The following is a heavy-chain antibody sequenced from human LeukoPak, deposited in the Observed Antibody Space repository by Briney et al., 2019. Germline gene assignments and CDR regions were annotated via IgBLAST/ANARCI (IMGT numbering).Heavy chain of an antibody. J-gene: IGHJ4*02. V-gene: IGHV3-21*04. CDR1: GFTFSTYS. CDR3: AKERSLVRSSCFDY. D-gene: IGHD6-13*01. Sequence: GGSLRLSCAASGFTFSTYSMNWVRQAPGKGLEWVSSISTSSTYIYYADSVKGRFTISRDNAKNSLYLQMNSLRAEDTAVYYCAKERSLVRSSCFDYWGQGTLVTVSS. CDR2: ISTSSTYI.